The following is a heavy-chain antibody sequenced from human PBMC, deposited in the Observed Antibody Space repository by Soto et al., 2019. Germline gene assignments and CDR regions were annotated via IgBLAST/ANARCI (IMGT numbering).Heavy chain of an antibody. CDR2: ISFDGTDK. D-gene: IGHD3-22*01. CDR3: AKDRRSSAYYVYYGMAV. V-gene: IGHV3-30*18. J-gene: IGHJ6*02. CDR1: GFSLSSYG. Sequence: QVQVVESGGGVVQPGRSLRLSCAASGFSLSSYGMHWVRQAPGKGLEWVAVISFDGTDKYYVDSVKGRFTISRDNSKNAXDLQRNSLTSEDTAVYYCAKDRRSSAYYVYYGMAVWGQVTTVTVSS.